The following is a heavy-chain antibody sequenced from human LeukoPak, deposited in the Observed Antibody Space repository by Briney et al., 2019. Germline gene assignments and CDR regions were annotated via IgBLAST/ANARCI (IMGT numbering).Heavy chain of an antibody. CDR1: GGSISSGGYS. CDR3: ARSPSRPNNWNYHDAFDI. D-gene: IGHD1-7*01. J-gene: IGHJ3*02. V-gene: IGHV4-30-2*01. CDR2: IYHSGST. Sequence: SQTLSLTCAVSGGSISSGGYSWSWIRQPPGKGLEWIGYIYHSGSTYYNPSLKSRVTISVDRSKNQFSLKLSSVTAADTAVYYCARSPSRPNNWNYHDAFDIWGQGTMVTVSS.